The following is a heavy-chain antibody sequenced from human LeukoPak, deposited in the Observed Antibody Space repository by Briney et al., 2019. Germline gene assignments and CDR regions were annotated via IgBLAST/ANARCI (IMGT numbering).Heavy chain of an antibody. Sequence: PGGSLRLSCAASGFTVSSNHMSWVRQAPGKGLEWVSVIYSGGSTYYADSVKGRFTISRDNSKNTLYLQMNSLRAEDTAVYYCARGRDGVVIIRQRYYYYGMDVWGQGTTVTVSS. V-gene: IGHV3-53*01. CDR3: ARGRDGVVIIRQRYYYYGMDV. CDR1: GFTVSSNH. D-gene: IGHD3-10*01. CDR2: IYSGGST. J-gene: IGHJ6*02.